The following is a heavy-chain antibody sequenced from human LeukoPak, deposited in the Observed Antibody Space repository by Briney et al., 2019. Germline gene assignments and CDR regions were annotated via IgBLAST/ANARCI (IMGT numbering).Heavy chain of an antibody. D-gene: IGHD6-19*01. CDR1: GFTFDDYG. CDR3: AKDKEAGTAVAGTPYFDY. J-gene: IGHJ4*02. V-gene: IGHV3-9*03. CDR2: ISWNSGSI. Sequence: GGSLRLSCAASGFTFDDYGMHWVRQAPGKGLEWVSGISWNSGSIGYADSVKGRFTISRDNAKNSLYLQMNSLRAEDMALYYCAKDKEAGTAVAGTPYFDYWGQGTLVTVSS.